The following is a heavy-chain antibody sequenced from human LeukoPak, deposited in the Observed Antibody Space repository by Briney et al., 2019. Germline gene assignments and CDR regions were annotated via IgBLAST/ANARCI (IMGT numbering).Heavy chain of an antibody. CDR2: ISTSGDNT. V-gene: IGHV3-23*01. Sequence: GGSLRLSCAASGFTFSNYAMSWVRQAPGRGRGWVSTISTSGDNTYFADSVKGRFTISRDISKNTLYLQMNSLRVEDTAVYYCAKNRGYCSGGSCYGDYWGQGTLVTVSS. CDR1: GFTFSNYA. J-gene: IGHJ4*02. CDR3: AKNRGYCSGGSCYGDY. D-gene: IGHD2-15*01.